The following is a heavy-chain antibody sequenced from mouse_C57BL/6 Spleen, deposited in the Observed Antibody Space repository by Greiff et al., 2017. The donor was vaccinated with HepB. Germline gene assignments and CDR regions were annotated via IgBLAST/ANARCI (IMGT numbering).Heavy chain of an antibody. CDR1: GYTFTSYW. CDR3: ALLRPYYFDY. J-gene: IGHJ2*01. Sequence: VQLQQPGAELVMPGASVKLSCKASGYTFTSYWMHWVKQRPGQGLEWIGEIDPSDSYTNYNQKFKGKSTLTVDKSSSTAYMQLSSLTSEDSAVYYCALLRPYYFDYWGQGTTLTVSS. D-gene: IGHD1-1*01. V-gene: IGHV1-69*01. CDR2: IDPSDSYT.